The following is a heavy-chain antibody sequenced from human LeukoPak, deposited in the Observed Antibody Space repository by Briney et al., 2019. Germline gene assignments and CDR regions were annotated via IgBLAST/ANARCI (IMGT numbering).Heavy chain of an antibody. D-gene: IGHD6-6*01. CDR2: IYHSGST. CDR1: GGSISSSNW. CDR3: ARDGAARALDY. Sequence: SETLSLTCAVPGGSISSSNWWSWVRQPPGKGLEWIGEIYHSGSTNYNPSLKSRVTISVDTSKNQFSLKLSSVTAADTAVYYCARDGAARALDYWGQGTLVTVSS. V-gene: IGHV4-4*02. J-gene: IGHJ4*02.